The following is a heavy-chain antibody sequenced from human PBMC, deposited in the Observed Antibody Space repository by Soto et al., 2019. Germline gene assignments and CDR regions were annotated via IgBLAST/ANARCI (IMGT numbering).Heavy chain of an antibody. CDR2: IYPGDSDT. V-gene: IGHV5-51*01. J-gene: IGHJ6*02. Sequence: PGESLKISCKGSGYSFTSYWIGWVRQMPGKGLEWMGIIYPGDSDTRYSPSFQGQVTISADKSISTAYLQWSSLKASDTAMYYCARLGAARHLSSYYYGMDVWGQGTTVTVSS. CDR3: ARLGAARHLSSYYYGMDV. D-gene: IGHD6-6*01. CDR1: GYSFTSYW.